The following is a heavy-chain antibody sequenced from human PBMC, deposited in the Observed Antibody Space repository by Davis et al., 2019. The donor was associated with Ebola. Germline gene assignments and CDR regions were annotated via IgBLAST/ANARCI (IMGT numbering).Heavy chain of an antibody. J-gene: IGHJ4*02. CDR3: ARDLLVPTAPNFDY. Sequence: ASVKVSCKASGYTFTSYGISWVRQAPGQGLEWMGWISAYNGNTNYAQKLQGRVTMTTDTSTSTAYMELRSLRSEDTAVYYCARDLLVPTAPNFDYWGQGTLVTVSS. V-gene: IGHV1-18*01. CDR2: ISAYNGNT. D-gene: IGHD2-2*01. CDR1: GYTFTSYG.